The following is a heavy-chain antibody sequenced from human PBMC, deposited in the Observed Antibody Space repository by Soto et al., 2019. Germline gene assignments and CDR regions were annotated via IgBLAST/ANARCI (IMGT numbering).Heavy chain of an antibody. J-gene: IGHJ4*02. D-gene: IGHD5-12*01. CDR1: GFSLSTSGVG. CDR2: IYWDDDK. V-gene: IGHV2-5*02. Sequence: QITLKESGPTLVKPTQTLTLTCTLSGFSLSTSGVGVGWIRQPPGKALEWLALIYWDDDKRYSPFLKSRLTTTKDTSKTQVVLTLTNMDPVDTATYYCALKGDGYRGFKYWGQGTLVTVSS. CDR3: ALKGDGYRGFKY.